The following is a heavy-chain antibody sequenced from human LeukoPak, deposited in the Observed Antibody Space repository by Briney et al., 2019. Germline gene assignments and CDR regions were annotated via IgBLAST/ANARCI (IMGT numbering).Heavy chain of an antibody. CDR1: GYSISSGYY. CDR3: ARVDGYNSLYFDY. CDR2: IYHSGST. Sequence: PSETLSVTCTVSGYSISSGYYWGWIRQPPGKGLEWIGSIYHSGSTYYNPSLKSRVTISVDTSKNQFSLKLSSVTAADTAVYYCARVDGYNSLYFDYWGQGTLVTVSS. D-gene: IGHD5-24*01. J-gene: IGHJ4*02. V-gene: IGHV4-38-2*02.